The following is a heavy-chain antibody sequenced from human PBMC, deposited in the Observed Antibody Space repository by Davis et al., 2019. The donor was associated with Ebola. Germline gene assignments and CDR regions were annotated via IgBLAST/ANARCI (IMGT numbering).Heavy chain of an antibody. J-gene: IGHJ6*02. CDR1: GYTFTRYD. Sequence: ASVKVSCKASGYTFTRYDINWVRQATGQGLEWMGWMNPNSGNTGYAQKFQGRVTMTRNTSISTAYMELSSLRSEDTAVYYCARGNRYYYGSGRYYYGMDVWGQGTTVTVSS. V-gene: IGHV1-8*01. CDR3: ARGNRYYYGSGRYYYGMDV. CDR2: MNPNSGNT. D-gene: IGHD3-10*01.